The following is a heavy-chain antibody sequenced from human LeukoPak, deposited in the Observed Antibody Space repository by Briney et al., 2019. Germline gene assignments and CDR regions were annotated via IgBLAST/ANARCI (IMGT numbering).Heavy chain of an antibody. CDR3: ARGRDSSGWDFDY. Sequence: GGSLRLSCAASGFTFSSYDMHWVRQATGKGLEWVSAIGTAGDTYYPGSVKGRFTISRENAKNSLYLQMNSLRAGDTAVYYCARGRDSSGWDFDYWGQGTLVTVSS. CDR1: GFTFSSYD. J-gene: IGHJ4*02. V-gene: IGHV3-13*01. D-gene: IGHD3-22*01. CDR2: IGTAGDT.